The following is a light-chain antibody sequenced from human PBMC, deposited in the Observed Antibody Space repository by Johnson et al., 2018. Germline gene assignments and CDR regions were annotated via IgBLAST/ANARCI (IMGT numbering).Light chain of an antibody. CDR1: SSNIGNNY. J-gene: IGLJ1*01. CDR2: DNN. CDR3: GTWDSSLSAGNV. V-gene: IGLV1-51*01. Sequence: QSVLTQPPSVSAAPGQKVTISCSGSSSNIGNNYVSWYQQLPGTAPKLLIYDNNKRPSGIPDRFSCSKSGTSATLGITGLQTGDEADDYCGTWDSSLSAGNVFGTGTKVTVL.